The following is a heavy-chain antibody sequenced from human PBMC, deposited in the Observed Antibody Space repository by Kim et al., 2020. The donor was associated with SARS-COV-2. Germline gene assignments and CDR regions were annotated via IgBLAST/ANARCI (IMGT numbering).Heavy chain of an antibody. CDR1: GGSFSGYY. V-gene: IGHV4-34*01. D-gene: IGHD3-22*01. CDR3: ARRHYYDSSGTGGAFDI. CDR2: INHSGST. J-gene: IGHJ3*02. Sequence: SETLSLTCAVYGGSFSGYYWSWIRQPPGKGLEWIGEINHSGSTNYNPSLKSRVTISVDTSKNQFSLKLSSVTAADTAVYYCARRHYYDSSGTGGAFDIWG.